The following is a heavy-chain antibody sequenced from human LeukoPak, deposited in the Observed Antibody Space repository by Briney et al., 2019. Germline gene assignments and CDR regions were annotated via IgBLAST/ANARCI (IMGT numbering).Heavy chain of an antibody. CDR2: IYYSGST. Sequence: PSETLSLTCSVSGGSISSTSYYWSWIRQPPGKGLEWIGYIYYSGSTNYNPSLKSRVTISVDTSKNQFSLKLSSVTAADTAVYYCARYKGVHAFDIWGQGTMVTVSS. J-gene: IGHJ3*02. D-gene: IGHD1-1*01. CDR1: GGSISSTSYY. CDR3: ARYKGVHAFDI. V-gene: IGHV4-61*01.